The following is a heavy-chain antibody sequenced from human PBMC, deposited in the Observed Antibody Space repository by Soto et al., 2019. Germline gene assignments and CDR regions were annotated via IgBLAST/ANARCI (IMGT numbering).Heavy chain of an antibody. D-gene: IGHD1-26*01. J-gene: IGHJ4*02. CDR3: ARQLGRRVGAPRH. CDR1: GFFFTHDF. V-gene: IGHV3-11*01. CDR2: IRPSGVVT. Sequence: QVHLAESGGGLVKSGGSLTRACSTSGFFFTHDFMSWIRQAPGKGLEWVSDIRPSGVVTHYADSVKGRFTISRDNTKNSLFLQMSSLRDADTVVYFCARQLGRRVGAPRHWGQGTRVSVSS.